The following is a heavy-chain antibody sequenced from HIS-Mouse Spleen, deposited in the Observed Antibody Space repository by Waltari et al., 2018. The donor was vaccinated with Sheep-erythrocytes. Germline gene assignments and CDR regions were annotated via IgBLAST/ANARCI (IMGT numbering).Heavy chain of an antibody. V-gene: IGHV1-18*01. CDR2: ISAYNGNT. J-gene: IGHJ3*02. CDR3: ARFYGDFTRAFDI. Sequence: QVQLVQSGAAVKKPGASVKVSCKSHGYTFPSHRIRWVRQAPGQGLEWMGWISAYNGNTNYAQKLQGRVTMTTDTSTSTAYMELRSLRSDDTAVYYCARFYGDFTRAFDIWGQGTMVTVSS. CDR1: GYTFPSHR. D-gene: IGHD4-17*01.